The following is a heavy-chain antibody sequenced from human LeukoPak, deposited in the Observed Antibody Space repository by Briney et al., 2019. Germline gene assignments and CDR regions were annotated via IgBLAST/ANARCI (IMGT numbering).Heavy chain of an antibody. Sequence: PSETLSLTCTVSGGSISSYYWSWIRQPPGKGLEWIGYIYYSGSTNYNPSLKSRVTISVDTSKNQFSLKLSSVTAADTAVYYCARHQAVAGPTSFDYWGQGTLVTVSS. D-gene: IGHD6-19*01. CDR1: GGSISSYY. V-gene: IGHV4-59*08. CDR3: ARHQAVAGPTSFDY. CDR2: IYYSGST. J-gene: IGHJ4*02.